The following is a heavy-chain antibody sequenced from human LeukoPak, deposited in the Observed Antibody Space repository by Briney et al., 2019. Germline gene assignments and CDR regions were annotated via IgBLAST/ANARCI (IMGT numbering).Heavy chain of an antibody. J-gene: IGHJ4*02. CDR1: GFTFSSYA. Sequence: GGSPRLSCAASGFTFSSYAMSWVRQAPGKGLEWVSAISGSGGSTYYADSVKGRFTISRDNSKNTLYLQMNSLRAEDTAVYYCAKPDTYYYDSSGYYYWGQGTLVTVSS. CDR2: ISGSGGST. V-gene: IGHV3-23*01. CDR3: AKPDTYYYDSSGYYY. D-gene: IGHD3-22*01.